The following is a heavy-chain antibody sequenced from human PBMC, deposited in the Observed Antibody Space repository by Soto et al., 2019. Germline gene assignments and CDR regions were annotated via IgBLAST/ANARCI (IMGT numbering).Heavy chain of an antibody. D-gene: IGHD1-26*01. CDR3: ARDTPRGSYRFDY. Sequence: ASVKVSCKASRYTFTSYYMHWVRHSPGQGLEWMGIINPSGGSTSYAQKFQGRVTMTRDTSTSTVYMELSSLRSEDTAVYYCARDTPRGSYRFDYWGQGTLVTVSS. J-gene: IGHJ4*02. CDR1: RYTFTSYY. V-gene: IGHV1-46*01. CDR2: INPSGGST.